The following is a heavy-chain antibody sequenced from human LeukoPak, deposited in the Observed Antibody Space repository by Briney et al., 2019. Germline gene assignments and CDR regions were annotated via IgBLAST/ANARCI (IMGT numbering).Heavy chain of an antibody. D-gene: IGHD2-2*01. J-gene: IGHJ3*02. Sequence: PGGSLRLSCAASGFTFSSYAMSWVRQAPGKGLEWVSAISTSGGSTYYADSVKGRFTISRDNSKNTLYVQMNSLRAEDTAVYYCAKYCTSTSCYGAFDIWGQGTMVTVS. CDR1: GFTFSSYA. V-gene: IGHV3-23*01. CDR2: ISTSGGST. CDR3: AKYCTSTSCYGAFDI.